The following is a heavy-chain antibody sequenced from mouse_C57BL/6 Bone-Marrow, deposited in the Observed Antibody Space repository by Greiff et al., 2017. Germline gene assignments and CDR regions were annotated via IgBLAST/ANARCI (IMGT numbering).Heavy chain of an antibody. CDR2: IDPETGGT. Sequence: VQLQQSGAELVRPGASVTLSCKASGYTFTDYEMHWVKQTPVHGLEWIGAIDPETGGTAYNQKFKGKAILTADKSSSTAYMELRSLTSEDSAVYYCTREEDYDGNGDWGQGTTLTVSS. CDR3: TREEDYDGNGD. D-gene: IGHD2-1*01. CDR1: GYTFTDYE. V-gene: IGHV1-15*01. J-gene: IGHJ2*01.